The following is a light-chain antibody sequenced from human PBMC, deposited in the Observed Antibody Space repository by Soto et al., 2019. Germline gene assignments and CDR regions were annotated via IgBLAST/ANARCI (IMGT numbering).Light chain of an antibody. CDR1: QSIGTS. Sequence: EVVLTQSPATLSLSPGESATLSCRASQSIGTSLAWYQHRPGQPPRLLIYDAFNRATGVPARFSGGGSGTDFTLTISSLEPEDFAVYYCQQRASWPPFTFGGGTKVEIK. CDR3: QQRASWPPFT. CDR2: DAF. J-gene: IGKJ4*01. V-gene: IGKV3-11*01.